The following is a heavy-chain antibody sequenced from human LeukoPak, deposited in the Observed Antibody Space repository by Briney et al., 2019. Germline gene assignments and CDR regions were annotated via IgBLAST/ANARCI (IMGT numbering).Heavy chain of an antibody. CDR3: ARGSRGAIVVVGAATPSPPRGLYYFDS. CDR1: GGSFSGYY. D-gene: IGHD2-15*01. CDR2: INHSGIT. V-gene: IGHV4-34*01. Sequence: PSGTLSLTCGVYGGSFSGYYWSWIRQPPGKGLEWIGEINHSGITNYNPSLMSRVTISVDTSKNQFSLKLSSVTAADTAVYYCARGSRGAIVVVGAATPSPPRGLYYFDSWGQGSLVTVSS. J-gene: IGHJ4*02.